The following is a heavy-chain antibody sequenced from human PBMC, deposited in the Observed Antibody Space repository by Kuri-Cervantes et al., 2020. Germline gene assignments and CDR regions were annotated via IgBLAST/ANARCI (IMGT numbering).Heavy chain of an antibody. CDR2: ISAYNGNT. CDR3: ASSRRRGSGWSSAFDI. V-gene: IGHV1-18*01. J-gene: IGHJ3*02. D-gene: IGHD6-19*01. CDR1: GYTFTSYD. Sequence: ASVKVSCKASGYTFTSYDINWVRQATGQGLEWMGWISAYNGNTNYAQKLQGRVTMTTDTSTSTAYMELRSLRSDDTAVYYCASSRRRGSGWSSAFDIWGQGTMVTVSS.